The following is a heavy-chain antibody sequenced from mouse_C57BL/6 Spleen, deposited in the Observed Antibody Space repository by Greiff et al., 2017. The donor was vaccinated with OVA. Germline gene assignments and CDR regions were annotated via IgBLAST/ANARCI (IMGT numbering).Heavy chain of an antibody. CDR3: ARTDDGYYYFDY. CDR2: INPSTGGT. D-gene: IGHD2-3*01. CDR1: GYSFTGYY. V-gene: IGHV1-42*01. Sequence: EVQLQQSGPELVKPGASVKISCKASGYSFTGYYMNWVKQSPEKSLEWIGEINPSTGGTTYNQKFKAKATLTVDKSSSTAYMQLKSLTSEDSAVYYCARTDDGYYYFDYWGQGTTLTVSS. J-gene: IGHJ2*01.